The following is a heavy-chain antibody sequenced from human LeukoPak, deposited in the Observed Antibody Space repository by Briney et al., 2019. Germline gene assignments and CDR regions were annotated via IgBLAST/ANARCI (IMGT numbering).Heavy chain of an antibody. CDR3: VRDFQEGDRLWFQEPNWGKIGI. CDR1: GFTFSSYN. Sequence: KPGGSLRLSCAATGFTFSSYNMNWVRQAPGKGLEWVTCISASSSFIYYADSVKGRITISRDNAKNSLYLQLNSLRAEDTAVYYCVRDFQEGDRLWFQEPNWGKIGIWGQGTMVTVSS. V-gene: IGHV3-21*01. CDR2: ISASSSFI. D-gene: IGHD7-27*01. J-gene: IGHJ3*02.